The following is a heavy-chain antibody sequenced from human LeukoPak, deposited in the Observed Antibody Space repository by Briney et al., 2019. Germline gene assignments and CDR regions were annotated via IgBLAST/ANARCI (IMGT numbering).Heavy chain of an antibody. CDR1: GGSFSGYY. D-gene: IGHD4-17*01. Sequence: PSETLSLTCAVSGGSFSGYYWSWIRQPPGKGLEWIGEISHSGSTNYSPSLKSRVTISVDTSKNQFSLNLSSVTAADTAVYYCARDAVTLLIDHWGQGTLVTVSS. CDR3: ARDAVTLLIDH. J-gene: IGHJ4*02. V-gene: IGHV4-34*01. CDR2: ISHSGST.